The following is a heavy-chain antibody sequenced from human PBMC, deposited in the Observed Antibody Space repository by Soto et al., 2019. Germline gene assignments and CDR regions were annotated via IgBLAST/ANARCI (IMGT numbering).Heavy chain of an antibody. CDR2: IVVGSGDT. Sequence: ASVRVSCKTSGCLFSSSAVHWVRQSRGQHLEWIGWIVVGSGDTNYAHSFQDRVTITRDMSTNTAYMKLSSLRSEDTAIYYCAQTSLSGFSLWG. J-gene: IGHJ2*01. D-gene: IGHD5-12*01. V-gene: IGHV1-58*01. CDR3: AQTSLSGFSL. CDR1: GCLFSSSA.